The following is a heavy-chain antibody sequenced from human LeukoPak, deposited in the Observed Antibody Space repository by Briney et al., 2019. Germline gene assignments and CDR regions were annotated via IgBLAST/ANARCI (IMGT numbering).Heavy chain of an antibody. CDR1: GGSISSSSYY. D-gene: IGHD5-12*01. CDR2: IYYSGST. V-gene: IGHV4-39*01. J-gene: IGHJ4*02. CDR3: ARQKVATGYYFDY. Sequence: PSETLSLTCTVSGGSISSSSYYWGWIRQPPGKGLAWIGSIYYSGSTYYNPSLKSRVTISVDTSKNQFSLKLSSVTAADAAVYYCARQKVATGYYFDYWGQGTLVTVSS.